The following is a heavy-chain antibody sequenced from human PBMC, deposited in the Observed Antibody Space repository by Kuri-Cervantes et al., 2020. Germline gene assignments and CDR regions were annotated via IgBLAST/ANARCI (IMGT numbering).Heavy chain of an antibody. CDR3: ARHPSYGMDV. CDR1: GYSFTSYW. J-gene: IGHJ6*02. CDR2: IYPGDSDT. V-gene: IGHV5-51*01. Sequence: GGSLRLSCKGSGYSFTSYWIGWVRQMPGKGLEWMGIIYPGDSDTRYSPSFQGQVTISADKSISTAYLQWSSLEASDTAMYYCARHPSYGMDVWGQGTTVTVSS.